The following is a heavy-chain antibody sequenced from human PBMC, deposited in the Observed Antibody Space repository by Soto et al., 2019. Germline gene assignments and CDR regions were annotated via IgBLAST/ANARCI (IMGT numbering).Heavy chain of an antibody. J-gene: IGHJ5*02. Sequence: SETLSLTCAVYGGSFSGYYWSWIRQPPGKGLEWIGEINHSGSTNYNPSLKSRVTISVDTSKNQFSLKLSSVTAADTAMYYCARRFYGSGSYLNWFDPWGQETLVTVSS. CDR1: GGSFSGYY. V-gene: IGHV4-34*01. CDR2: INHSGST. D-gene: IGHD3-10*01. CDR3: ARRFYGSGSYLNWFDP.